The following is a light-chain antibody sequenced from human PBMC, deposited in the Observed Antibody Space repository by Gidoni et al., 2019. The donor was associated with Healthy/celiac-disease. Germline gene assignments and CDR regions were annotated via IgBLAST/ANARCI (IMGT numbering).Light chain of an antibody. V-gene: IGKV4-1*01. CDR3: QQYYSTPFT. Sequence: DFVMTQSPDSLAVSLGERATINCMSSQSVLYSSNNKNYLAWYQQKPGQPPKLLIYWASTRESGVPDRFSGSGSGTDFTLTISSLQAEDVAVYYCQQYYSTPFTFGPGTKVDIK. CDR2: WAS. CDR1: QSVLYSSNNKNY. J-gene: IGKJ3*01.